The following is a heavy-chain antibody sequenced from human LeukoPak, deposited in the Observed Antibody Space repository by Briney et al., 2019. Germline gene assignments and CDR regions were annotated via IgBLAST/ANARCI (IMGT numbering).Heavy chain of an antibody. CDR3: ASTSPLRFLDGARFDY. CDR1: GYTFTSYA. Sequence: ASVKVSCKASGYTFTSYAMNWMRQAPGQGLEWMGWINTNTGNPTYAQGFTGRFVFSLDTSVSTAYLQISSLKAEDTAVYYCASTSPLRFLDGARFDYWGQGTLVTVSS. J-gene: IGHJ4*02. D-gene: IGHD3-3*01. V-gene: IGHV7-4-1*02. CDR2: INTNTGNP.